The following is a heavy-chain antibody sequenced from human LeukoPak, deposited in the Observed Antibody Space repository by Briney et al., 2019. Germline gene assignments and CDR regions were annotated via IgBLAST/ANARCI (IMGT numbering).Heavy chain of an antibody. V-gene: IGHV4-61*02. J-gene: IGHJ4*02. CDR2: IYNSGST. CDR3: ARGTRGVTGAPSDF. D-gene: IGHD1-20*01. Sequence: PSETLSLTCSVSGGSIGSGSYYWSWIRQPAGKGLEWIGRIYNSGSTNYNPSLESRVAISVDTSKNQFSLKLSSVTATDTAVYYCARGTRGVTGAPSDFWGQGTLVTVSS. CDR1: GGSIGSGSYY.